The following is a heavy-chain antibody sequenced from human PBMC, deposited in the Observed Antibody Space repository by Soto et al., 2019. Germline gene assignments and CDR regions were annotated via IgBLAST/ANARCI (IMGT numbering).Heavy chain of an antibody. V-gene: IGHV3-74*01. D-gene: IGHD1-26*01. Sequence: GGSLRLSCAASGFTFSSYWMHWVRQAPGKGLVWVPRINSDGSSTSYADSVKGRFTISRDNAKNTLYLQMNSLRAEDTAVYYCARDRLGVGATRGWCDPWGQGTLVTVSS. CDR2: INSDGSST. J-gene: IGHJ5*02. CDR3: ARDRLGVGATRGWCDP. CDR1: GFTFSSYW.